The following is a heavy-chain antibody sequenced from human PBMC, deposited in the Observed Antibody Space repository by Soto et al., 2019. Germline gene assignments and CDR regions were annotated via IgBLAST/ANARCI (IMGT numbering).Heavy chain of an antibody. J-gene: IGHJ4*02. D-gene: IGHD1-26*01. Sequence: ASVKVSCKASGYTFTSYDINWVRQATGQGLEWMGWMNPNSGNTGYAQKFQGRVTMTRNTSISTAYMELSSLRSEDTAVYYCARARSYYDGVVDYWGQGTLVTVSS. CDR3: ARARSYYDGVVDY. V-gene: IGHV1-8*01. CDR1: GYTFTSYD. CDR2: MNPNSGNT.